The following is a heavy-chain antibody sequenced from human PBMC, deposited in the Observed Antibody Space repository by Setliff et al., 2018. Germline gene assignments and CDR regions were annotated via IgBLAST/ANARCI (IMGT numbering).Heavy chain of an antibody. CDR2: IIPIFGTV. J-gene: IGHJ6*02. Sequence: SVKVSCKASGGTFSSYAISWVRQAPGQGLEWMGGIIPIFGTVNYAQKFQGRVTITADESTSTAYMELSSLRSEDTAVYYCARVVGDYDYEDYYYYGMDVWGQGTTVTVSS. CDR1: GGTFSSYA. V-gene: IGHV1-69*13. CDR3: ARVVGDYDYEDYYYYGMDV. D-gene: IGHD4-17*01.